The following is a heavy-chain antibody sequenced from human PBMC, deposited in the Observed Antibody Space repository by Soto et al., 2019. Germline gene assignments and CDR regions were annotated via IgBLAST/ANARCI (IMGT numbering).Heavy chain of an antibody. CDR3: ASQHVQEAQYTSGGHLDY. D-gene: IGHD6-6*01. Sequence: ASVKVSCKASGGTFSSYTISWVRQAPGQGLEWMGRIIPILGIANYAQKLQGRVTITADKSTSTAYMELSSLRSEDTAVYYCASQHVQEAQYTSGGHLDYWGQGTLVTVSS. J-gene: IGHJ4*02. CDR1: GGTFSSYT. CDR2: IIPILGIA. V-gene: IGHV1-69*02.